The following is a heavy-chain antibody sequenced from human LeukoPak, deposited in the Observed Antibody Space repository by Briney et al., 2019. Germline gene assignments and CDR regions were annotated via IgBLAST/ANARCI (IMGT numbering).Heavy chain of an antibody. J-gene: IGHJ5*02. CDR3: ARELRERRLNYYGSGSYYNLPWFWFDP. CDR2: MNPNSGNT. Sequence: ASVKVSCKASGYTFTSYDINWVRQATGQGLEWMGGMNPNSGNTGYAQKFQGRVTMTRNTSISTAYMELSSLRSEDTAVYYCARELRERRLNYYGSGSYYNLPWFWFDPWGQGTLVTVSS. CDR1: GYTFTSYD. D-gene: IGHD3-10*01. V-gene: IGHV1-8*01.